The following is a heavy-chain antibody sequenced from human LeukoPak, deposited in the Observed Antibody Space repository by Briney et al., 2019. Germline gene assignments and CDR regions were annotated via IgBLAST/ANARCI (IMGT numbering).Heavy chain of an antibody. CDR1: GYSFTSYW. CDR3: ARHHYYYDSSGYYYGDY. V-gene: IGHV5-51*01. Sequence: GESLKISCKGSGYSFTSYWIGWVRQMPGKGLEWMGIIYPGDSDTRYSPSFQGQVTISADKSISTAYLQWSSLKASDTAMYYCARHHYYYDSSGYYYGDYWGQGTLVTVSS. J-gene: IGHJ4*02. D-gene: IGHD3-22*01. CDR2: IYPGDSDT.